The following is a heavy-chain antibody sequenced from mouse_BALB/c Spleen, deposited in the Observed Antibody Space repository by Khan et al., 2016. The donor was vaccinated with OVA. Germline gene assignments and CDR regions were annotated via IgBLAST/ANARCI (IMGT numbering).Heavy chain of an antibody. CDR3: ARDGSRYNYAMDY. J-gene: IGHJ4*01. D-gene: IGHD2-3*01. Sequence: EVKLLESGPGLVKPSQSLSLTCTVTGYSITSDYAWNWIRQFPGNKLEWMGYISSSGSTNYNPALTSRISINQDSSKNQFFLQLNSVTNEDTAPYYCARDGSRYNYAMDYWGQGTSGTVSS. V-gene: IGHV3-2*02. CDR2: ISSSGST. CDR1: GYSITSDYA.